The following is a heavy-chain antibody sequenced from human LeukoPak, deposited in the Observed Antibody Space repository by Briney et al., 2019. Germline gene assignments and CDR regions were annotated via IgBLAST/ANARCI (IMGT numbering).Heavy chain of an antibody. J-gene: IGHJ4*02. CDR1: SGSIFSSNW. CDR3: ASAVYCSGGSCYFFDY. D-gene: IGHD2-15*01. V-gene: IGHV4-4*02. CDR2: IFHSGST. Sequence: SGTLSLTCAVSSGSIFSSNWWSWVRQPPGKGLEWIGQIFHSGSTNYNPSLKSRVTISVDTSKNQFSLKLSSVTAADTAVYYCASAVYCSGGSCYFFDYWGQGTLVTVSS.